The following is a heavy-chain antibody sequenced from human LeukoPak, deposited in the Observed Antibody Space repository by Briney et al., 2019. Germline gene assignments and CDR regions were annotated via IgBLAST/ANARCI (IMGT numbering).Heavy chain of an antibody. CDR1: GGSISSYY. V-gene: IGHV4-59*12. CDR3: ARRCPMVRGIYYYYYYMDV. CDR2: IYYSGST. J-gene: IGHJ6*03. D-gene: IGHD3-10*01. Sequence: SETLSLTCTVSGGSISSYYWSWIRQPPGKGLEWIGYIYYSGSTNYNPSLKSRVTISVDTSKNQFSLKLSSVTAADTAVYYCARRCPMVRGIYYYYYYMDVWGKGTTVTISS.